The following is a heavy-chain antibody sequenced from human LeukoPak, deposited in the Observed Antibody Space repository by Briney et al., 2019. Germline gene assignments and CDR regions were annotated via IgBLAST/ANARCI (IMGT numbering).Heavy chain of an antibody. J-gene: IGHJ4*02. V-gene: IGHV3-23*01. Sequence: GGSLRLSCVASGFYYNNYGMNWVRQAPGKGLEWVSGITANSANRYYADSVKGRFTIPRDNSKSTVYLQVNSLRAEDTALYYCARDDGWIQFNLWGQGTLVTVSS. CDR3: ARDDGWIQFNL. CDR2: ITANSANR. D-gene: IGHD5-24*01. CDR1: GFYYNNYG.